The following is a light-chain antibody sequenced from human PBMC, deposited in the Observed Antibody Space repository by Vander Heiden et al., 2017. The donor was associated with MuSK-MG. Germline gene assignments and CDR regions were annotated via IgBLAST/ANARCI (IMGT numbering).Light chain of an antibody. CDR1: ISDGGSYTL. V-gene: IGLV2-23*02. CDR2: EVT. J-gene: IGLJ3*02. CDR3: CSYAGSSTCM. Sequence: SVLTQPASVSGSPDQSITISCNGTISDGGSYTLLAWYQQHQDKPPKPRMQEVTKRPSGVSNRLSGSKSGNTASPTISGLQAEDEADYDCCSYAGSSTCMFGGGTRLTVL.